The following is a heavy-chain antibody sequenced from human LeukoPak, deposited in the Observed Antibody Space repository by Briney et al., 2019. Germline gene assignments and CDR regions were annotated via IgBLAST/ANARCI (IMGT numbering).Heavy chain of an antibody. CDR3: AKDSAEYYYDSSGYYFFDY. CDR1: GFTFSSYG. V-gene: IGHV3-23*01. Sequence: PGGSLRLSCAASGFTFSSYGMSWVRQAPGKGLEWVSVIGGRDGSTYYADSVKGRFTISRDNSKNTLYLQMNSLRAEDTAVYYCAKDSAEYYYDSSGYYFFDYWGQGTLVTVSS. CDR2: IGGRDGST. D-gene: IGHD3-22*01. J-gene: IGHJ4*02.